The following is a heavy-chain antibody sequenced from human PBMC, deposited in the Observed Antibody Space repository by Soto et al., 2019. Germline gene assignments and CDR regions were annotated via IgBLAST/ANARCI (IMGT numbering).Heavy chain of an antibody. Sequence: SETLSVTCTVPGGSISSSYYYWCWVRHPPGQGREGSGSISYSGSTYYNPSSTSPGSSSVDTSKNQTSLKLSSVTAAQTAVYYCARQDGSGSYYAFAPGGQGALVTVSS. CDR1: GGSISSSYYY. D-gene: IGHD3-10*01. CDR2: ISYSGST. V-gene: IGHV4-39*01. CDR3: ARQDGSGSYYAFAP. J-gene: IGHJ5*02.